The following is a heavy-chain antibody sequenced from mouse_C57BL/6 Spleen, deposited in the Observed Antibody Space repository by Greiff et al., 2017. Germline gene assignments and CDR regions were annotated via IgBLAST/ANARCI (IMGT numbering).Heavy chain of an antibody. V-gene: IGHV8-5*01. CDR2: IWWNDDT. J-gene: IGHJ2*01. CDR3: AQIGFITTAVDY. CDR1: GFSLSTSNMG. D-gene: IGHD1-1*01. Sequence: QVQLKESGPGILQPSQTLSLTCSFSGFSLSTSNMGIGWIRQPSGKGLEWLAHIWWNDDTSYNPSLKSRLTISKDTANNQVFLKITRVDTSDTATYYCAQIGFITTAVDYGGQGTTLTVSS.